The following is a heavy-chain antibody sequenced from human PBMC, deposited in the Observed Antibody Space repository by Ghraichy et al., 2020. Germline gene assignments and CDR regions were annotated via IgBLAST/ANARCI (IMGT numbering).Heavy chain of an antibody. CDR1: GGSFSGYY. D-gene: IGHD1-26*01. Sequence: SETLSLTCAVYGGSFSGYYWSWIRQPPGKGLEWIGEINHSGSTNYNPSLKSRVTISVDTSKNQFSLKLSSVTAADTAVYYCARVLLVGATTYYYYYMDVWGKGTTVTVSS. CDR3: ARVLLVGATTYYYYYMDV. CDR2: INHSGST. V-gene: IGHV4-34*01. J-gene: IGHJ6*03.